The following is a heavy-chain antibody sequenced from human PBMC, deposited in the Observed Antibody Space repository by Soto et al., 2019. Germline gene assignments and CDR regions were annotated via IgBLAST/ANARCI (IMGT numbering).Heavy chain of an antibody. J-gene: IGHJ6*03. CDR3: AREGMGAGYYMDV. CDR1: GGTFSSYT. D-gene: IGHD1-26*01. V-gene: IGHV1-69*04. CDR2: IIPILGIA. Sequence: SVKVSCKASGGTFSSYTISWVRQAPGQGLEWMRRIIPILGIANYAQKFQGRVTITADKSTSTAYMELSSLRSEDTAVYYCAREGMGAGYYMDVWGKGTTVTVSS.